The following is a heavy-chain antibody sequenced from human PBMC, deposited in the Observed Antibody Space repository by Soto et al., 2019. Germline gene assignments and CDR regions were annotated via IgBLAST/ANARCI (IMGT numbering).Heavy chain of an antibody. CDR1: GYTFTDYA. CDR3: ARDTGYTFGSLNY. Sequence: HVELVQSGADVKKPGASVTISCKASGYTFTDYALHWVRQAPGQRLEWMGWMNAGVGNTLYSQKFQGRITITRDSSASTAYMELNSLKSEDTAIYYCARDTGYTFGSLNYWGPGTLVTVSS. D-gene: IGHD5-18*01. CDR2: MNAGVGNT. J-gene: IGHJ4*02. V-gene: IGHV1-3*01.